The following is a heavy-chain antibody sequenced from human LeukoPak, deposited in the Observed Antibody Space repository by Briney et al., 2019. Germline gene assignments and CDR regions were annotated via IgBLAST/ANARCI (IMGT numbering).Heavy chain of an antibody. CDR2: ISSSSSTI. D-gene: IGHD7-27*01. CDR1: GFTVSSYS. V-gene: IGHV3-48*04. J-gene: IGHJ4*02. CDR3: ARDGETGDLDY. Sequence: GGSLRLSCAASGFTVSSYSMNWVRQAPGKGLEWVSYISSSSSTIYYADSVKGRFTISRDNAKNSLYLQMNSLRAEDTAVYYCARDGETGDLDYWGQGTLVTVSS.